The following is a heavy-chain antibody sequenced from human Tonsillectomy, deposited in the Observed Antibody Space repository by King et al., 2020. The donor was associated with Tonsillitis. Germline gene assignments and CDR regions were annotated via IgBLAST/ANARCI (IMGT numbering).Heavy chain of an antibody. V-gene: IGHV3-20*04. J-gene: IGHJ6*03. CDR2: INWNGGST. CDR3: ARDSGDLYYYYYMDV. Sequence: EVQLVESGGGVVRPGGSLRLSCAASGFSFDDYGMSWVRQAPGKGLEWVSGINWNGGSTGYGDSVKGRFTISRDNAKNSLYLQMNSLRAEDTALYYCARDSGDLYYYYYMDVWGQGTTVTVSS. CDR1: GFSFDDYG.